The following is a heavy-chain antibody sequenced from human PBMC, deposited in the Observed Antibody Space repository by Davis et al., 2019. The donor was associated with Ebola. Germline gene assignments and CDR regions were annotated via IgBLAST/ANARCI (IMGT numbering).Heavy chain of an antibody. CDR1: GWSFSGYY. V-gene: IGHV4-34*01. Sequence: MPGGSLRLSCAAYGWSFSGYYWSWTPQPPGKGLEWMGEINDSGSTNYNPSLKSRVTISADTSKNQLYLKLSSVTAADTAVYYCARLPRFLEWLFPAYFDYWGQGTLVTVSS. D-gene: IGHD3-3*01. CDR3: ARLPRFLEWLFPAYFDY. CDR2: INDSGST. J-gene: IGHJ4*02.